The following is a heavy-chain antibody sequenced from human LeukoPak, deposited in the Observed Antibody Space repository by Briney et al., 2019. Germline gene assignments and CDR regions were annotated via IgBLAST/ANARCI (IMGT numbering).Heavy chain of an antibody. CDR3: ARGFSRSGWSEFDY. CDR1: GGSFSGYY. Sequence: SETLSLTCAVYGGSFSGYYWSWIRQPPGKGLEWIGSIYYSGSTYYNPSLKSRVTISVDTSKNQFSLKLSSVTAADTAVYYCARGFSRSGWSEFDYWGQGTLVTVSS. D-gene: IGHD6-19*01. CDR2: IYYSGST. J-gene: IGHJ4*02. V-gene: IGHV4-34*01.